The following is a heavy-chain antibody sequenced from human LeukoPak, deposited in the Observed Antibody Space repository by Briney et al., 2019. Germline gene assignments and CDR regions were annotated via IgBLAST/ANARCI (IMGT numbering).Heavy chain of an antibody. CDR1: GGSFSGYY. CDR2: INHSGST. CDR3: AIRALRYHYGMDV. J-gene: IGHJ6*02. Sequence: PSETLSLTCAVYGGSFSGYYWSWIRQPPGKGLEWIGEINHSGSTNYNPSLKSRVTISVDTSKNQFSLKLGSVTAADTAVYYCAIRALRYHYGMDVWGQGTTVTVSS. D-gene: IGHD4-17*01. V-gene: IGHV4-34*01.